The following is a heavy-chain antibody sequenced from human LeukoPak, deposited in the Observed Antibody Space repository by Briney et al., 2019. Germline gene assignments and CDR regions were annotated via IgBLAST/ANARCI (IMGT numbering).Heavy chain of an antibody. CDR1: GFTFRNYG. CDR2: IWSDGNNR. Sequence: GGCLRLSCAASGFTFRNYGIPWVRQATGKGLGWVSFIWSDGNNRFYADSVKGRFTISRDNSKNMLYLQMDTLRAEDTALYYCAKDPGASVSGFYMDVWGKGTTVIVSS. V-gene: IGHV3-30*02. D-gene: IGHD2-8*02. J-gene: IGHJ6*03. CDR3: AKDPGASVSGFYMDV.